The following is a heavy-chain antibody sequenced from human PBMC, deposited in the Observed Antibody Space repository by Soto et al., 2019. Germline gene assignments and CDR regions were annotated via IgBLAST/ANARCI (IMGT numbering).Heavy chain of an antibody. D-gene: IGHD5-18*01. V-gene: IGHV3-64*01. CDR1: GFTFSTYS. J-gene: IGHJ4*02. Sequence: EVQLVESGGGLVQPGGSLRLSCAASGFTFSTYSMHWVRQAPGKGLEYVSGISSNGGSKYYANSVKGRFTISRDNAKNTLYLQMGSLRAEDMAVYYCARGYGYYFDYWGQGTLVTVSS. CDR2: ISSNGGSK. CDR3: ARGYGYYFDY.